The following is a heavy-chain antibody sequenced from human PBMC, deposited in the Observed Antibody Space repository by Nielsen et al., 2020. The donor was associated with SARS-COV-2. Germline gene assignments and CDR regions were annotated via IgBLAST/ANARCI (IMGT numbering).Heavy chain of an antibody. CDR2: VSHSGSI. CDR3: AKGAGWGGVHYFDH. J-gene: IGHJ4*02. D-gene: IGHD3-10*01. Sequence: SETLSLTCAVSGGSVSSNDWWTWVRQSPGKGLEWIGEVSHSGSINYNPSLKSRVTLSMDKSKRQFSLRLTSVSAEDTAIYYCAKGAGWGGVHYFDHWGLGSLVTVSS. CDR1: GGSVSSNDW. V-gene: IGHV4-4*02.